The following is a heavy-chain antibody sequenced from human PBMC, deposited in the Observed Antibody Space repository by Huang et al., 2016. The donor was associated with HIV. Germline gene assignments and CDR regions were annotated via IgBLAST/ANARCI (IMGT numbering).Heavy chain of an antibody. CDR2: IKQDETEK. CDR1: TFTFGAYW. V-gene: IGHV3-7*01. Sequence: VESGGRSVQPGGSIRLSCVGSTFTFGAYWMSWVRQPPGKGLEWVANIKQDETEKYYVDSVKGRFNISRDNAKKVLFLEIDALRVEDTAIYFCATKTAGMDIWGQGTTVIVSS. J-gene: IGHJ6*02. CDR3: ATKTAGMDI.